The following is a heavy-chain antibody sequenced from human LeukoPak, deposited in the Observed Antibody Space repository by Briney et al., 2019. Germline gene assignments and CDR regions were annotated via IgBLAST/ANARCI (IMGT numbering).Heavy chain of an antibody. Sequence: SETLSLTCAVSGYSLSSGYYWGWIRPPPGKGLEWIGSIYHSGGTYYNPSLKSRVTISVDTSKNQFSLKLSSVTAADTAVYYCATPSGYCSGGSCYSVTGAFDIWGQGTMVTVSS. CDR3: ATPSGYCSGGSCYSVTGAFDI. CDR2: IYHSGGT. D-gene: IGHD2-15*01. J-gene: IGHJ3*02. V-gene: IGHV4-38-2*01. CDR1: GYSLSSGYY.